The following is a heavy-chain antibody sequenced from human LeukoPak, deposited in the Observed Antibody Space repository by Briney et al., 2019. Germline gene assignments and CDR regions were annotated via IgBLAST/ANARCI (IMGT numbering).Heavy chain of an antibody. J-gene: IGHJ4*02. Sequence: GGSLRLSCAASGFTFSSYAMNWVRRAPGKGLEWVSSISGRGDDTYYADSVKGRFTISRDNSKNMLYLQMNSLRADDTAVYYCAKGDAYCSGSYFDYWGQGALVTVSS. D-gene: IGHD3-10*01. CDR3: AKGDAYCSGSYFDY. V-gene: IGHV3-23*01. CDR1: GFTFSSYA. CDR2: ISGRGDDT.